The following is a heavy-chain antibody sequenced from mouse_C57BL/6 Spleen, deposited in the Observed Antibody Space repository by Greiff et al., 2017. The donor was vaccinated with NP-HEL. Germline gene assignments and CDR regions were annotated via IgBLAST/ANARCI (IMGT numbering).Heavy chain of an antibody. Sequence: EVKLMESGGGLVKPGGSLKLSCAASGFTFSSYAMSWVRQTPEKRLEWVATISDGGSYTYYPDNVKGRFTISRDHAKNNLYLQMSHLKSEDTAMYYCARDRYYDYEGYFDVWGTGTTVTVSS. CDR3: ARDRYYDYEGYFDV. CDR1: GFTFSSYA. CDR2: ISDGGSYT. J-gene: IGHJ1*03. V-gene: IGHV5-4*01. D-gene: IGHD2-4*01.